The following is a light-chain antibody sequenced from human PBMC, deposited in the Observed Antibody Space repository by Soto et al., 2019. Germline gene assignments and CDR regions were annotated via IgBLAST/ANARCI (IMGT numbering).Light chain of an antibody. Sequence: QSALTQPASVSGSPGQSITISCTGTSSDVGNYIFVSWYQQHPGRAPKLIIYDVTNRPSGISNRFSGSKSGNTASLTISGLQTEDEADYYCISFTSRHIYVFGTGTKLTVL. J-gene: IGLJ1*01. CDR1: SSDVGNYIF. CDR3: ISFTSRHIYV. CDR2: DVT. V-gene: IGLV2-14*03.